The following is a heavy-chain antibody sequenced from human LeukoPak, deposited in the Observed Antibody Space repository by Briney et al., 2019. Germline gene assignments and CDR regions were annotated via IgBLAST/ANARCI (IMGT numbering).Heavy chain of an antibody. CDR1: GFTFNYAW. CDR3: TTDEDWNYARKDV. J-gene: IGHJ6*02. CDR2: TVSEIDGGTT. Sequence: GGSLRLSCAASGFTFNYAWMSWVRQVPGKGLEWVGQTVSEIDGGTTDYAAPVEGRFTISRDDSKSTLYLQMNSLKIEDTAVYYCTTDEDWNYARKDVWGQGATVIVSS. D-gene: IGHD1-7*01. V-gene: IGHV3-15*04.